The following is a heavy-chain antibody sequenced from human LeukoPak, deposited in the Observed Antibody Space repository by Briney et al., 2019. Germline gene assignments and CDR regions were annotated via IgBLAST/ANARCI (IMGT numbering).Heavy chain of an antibody. Sequence: SETLSLTCTVSGGSISSYYWSWIRQSPGKGLEWIGYFSYSGSTHYSPSLTSRVAISVDTSKIQFSLKLSSVTAADTAVCYCARAHSSSRMMADYWGQGTLVTVSS. CDR1: GGSISSYY. CDR2: FSYSGST. V-gene: IGHV4-59*12. D-gene: IGHD6-13*01. J-gene: IGHJ4*02. CDR3: ARAHSSSRMMADY.